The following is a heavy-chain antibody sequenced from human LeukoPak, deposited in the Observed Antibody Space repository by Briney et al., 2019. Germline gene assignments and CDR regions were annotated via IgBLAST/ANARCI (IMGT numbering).Heavy chain of an antibody. Sequence: SETLSLTCTVSGGSISSGSYYWSWIRQPAGKGLEWIGRIYTSGTTNYNPSLKSRVTISGDTSKNQFSLKLSSVTAADTAVYYCARDRLSRVVVTAIEYAFDIWGQGTMVTVSS. D-gene: IGHD2-21*02. CDR1: GGSISSGSYY. J-gene: IGHJ3*02. CDR3: ARDRLSRVVVTAIEYAFDI. V-gene: IGHV4-61*02. CDR2: IYTSGTT.